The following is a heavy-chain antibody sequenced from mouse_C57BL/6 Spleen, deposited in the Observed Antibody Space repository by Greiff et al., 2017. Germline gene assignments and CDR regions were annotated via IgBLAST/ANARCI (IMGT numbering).Heavy chain of an antibody. V-gene: IGHV1-80*01. CDR2: IYPGDGDT. CDR3: ARRGGYDGYSWYFDV. J-gene: IGHJ1*03. CDR1: GYAFSSSW. D-gene: IGHD2-3*01. Sequence: QVQLQQSGAELVKPGASVKISCKASGYAFSSSWMNWVKQRPGKGLEWIGQIYPGDGDTNSNGKFKGKATLTAAKSSSTAYMQLSSLTSEDSAVYFCARRGGYDGYSWYFDVWGTGTTVTGSS.